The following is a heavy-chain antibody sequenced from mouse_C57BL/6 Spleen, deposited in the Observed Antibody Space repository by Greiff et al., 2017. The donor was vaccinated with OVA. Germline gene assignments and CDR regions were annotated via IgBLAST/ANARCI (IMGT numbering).Heavy chain of an antibody. J-gene: IGHJ2*01. CDR3: ARSPYGNYVDY. D-gene: IGHD2-1*01. V-gene: IGHV1-80*01. Sequence: VQLQESGAELVKPGASVKISCKASGYAFSSYWMNWVKQRPGKGLEWIGQIYPGDGDTNYNGKFKGKATLTADKSSSTAYMQLSSLTSEDSAVYVCARSPYGNYVDYWGQGTTLTVSS. CDR2: IYPGDGDT. CDR1: GYAFSSYW.